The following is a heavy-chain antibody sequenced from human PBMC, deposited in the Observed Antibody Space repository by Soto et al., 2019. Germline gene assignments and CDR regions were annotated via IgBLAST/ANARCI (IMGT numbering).Heavy chain of an antibody. J-gene: IGHJ6*03. CDR2: IFSNDEK. D-gene: IGHD2-2*01. CDR3: ARTFDIVVVPAARNYYYYMDV. CDR1: GFSLSNARMG. Sequence: QVTLKESGPVLVKPTETLTLTCTVSGFSLSNARMGVSWIRQPPGKALEWLAHIFSNDEKSYSTSLKSRLTISKDTSKSQVVLTMTNMDPLDTATYYCARTFDIVVVPAARNYYYYMDVWGKGTTVTVSS. V-gene: IGHV2-26*01.